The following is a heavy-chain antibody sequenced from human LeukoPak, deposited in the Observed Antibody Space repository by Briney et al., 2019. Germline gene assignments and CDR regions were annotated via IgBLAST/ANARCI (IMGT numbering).Heavy chain of an antibody. CDR2: VYYTGGT. V-gene: IGHV4-30-4*01. J-gene: IGHJ4*02. D-gene: IGHD6-13*01. CDR1: GGSISSGDYY. CDR3: ARGNGEQQLTGDY. Sequence: PSETLSLTCSVSGGSISSGDYYWTWIRQPPGKGLEWIGYVYYTGGTDYNPSLRSRVTISVDTSKNQFSLKLTSVTAADTAVYYSARGNGEQQLTGDYWGQGTLVTVSS.